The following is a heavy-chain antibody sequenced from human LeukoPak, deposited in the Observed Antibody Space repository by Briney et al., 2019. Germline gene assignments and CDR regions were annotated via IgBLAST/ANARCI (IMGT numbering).Heavy chain of an antibody. CDR2: ISGSGGST. D-gene: IGHD5-18*01. V-gene: IGHV3-23*01. CDR1: GFTFSSYV. CDR3: ARADWDTAMIDY. J-gene: IGHJ4*02. Sequence: GGSLRLSCAASGFTFSSYVMSWVRQAPGKGLEWVSAISGSGGSTYYADSVKGRFTISRDNAKNSLYLQMNSLRAEDTAVYYCARADWDTAMIDYWGQGTLVTVSS.